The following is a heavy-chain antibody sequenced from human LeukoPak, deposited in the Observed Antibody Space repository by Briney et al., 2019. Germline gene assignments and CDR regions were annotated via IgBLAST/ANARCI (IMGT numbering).Heavy chain of an antibody. V-gene: IGHV1-2*02. J-gene: IGHJ5*02. Sequence: ASVKVSCKASGGTFSSYAISWVRQAPGQGLEWMGWINPNSGGTNYAQKFQGRVTMTRDTSISTAYMELSRLRSDDTAVYYCARDFWNDVHNWFDPWGQGTLVTVSS. CDR3: ARDFWNDVHNWFDP. D-gene: IGHD1-1*01. CDR2: INPNSGGT. CDR1: GGTFSSYA.